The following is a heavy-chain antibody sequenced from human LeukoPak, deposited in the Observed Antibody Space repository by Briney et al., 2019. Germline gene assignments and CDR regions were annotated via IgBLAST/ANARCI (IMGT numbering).Heavy chain of an antibody. Sequence: AGGSLRLSCAASGSTVSSNYMSWVRQAPGKGLESVSVIYSGDSTYHAESVKGRFTISRDNAENTLYLQMNSLRAEDTAVYYCARDLIRGRGMDVWGQETTVIVSS. CDR3: ARDLIRGRGMDV. V-gene: IGHV3-53*01. CDR1: GSTVSSNY. J-gene: IGHJ6*02. D-gene: IGHD3-10*01. CDR2: IYSGDST.